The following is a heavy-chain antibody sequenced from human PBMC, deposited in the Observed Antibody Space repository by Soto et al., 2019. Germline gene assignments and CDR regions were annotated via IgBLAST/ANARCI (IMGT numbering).Heavy chain of an antibody. CDR3: ARDKGIVSYYYYGMDV. J-gene: IGHJ6*02. CDR2: ISSSSSNI. CDR1: GFTFSSFT. Sequence: GGSLRLSCAASGFTFSSFTMNWIRQAQGKGLEWVSHISSSSSNIYYADSVKGRFTISRDNARNSLYLQMNSLRDEDTAVYYCARDKGIVSYYYYGMDVWGQGTTVTVSS. D-gene: IGHD2-15*01. V-gene: IGHV3-48*02.